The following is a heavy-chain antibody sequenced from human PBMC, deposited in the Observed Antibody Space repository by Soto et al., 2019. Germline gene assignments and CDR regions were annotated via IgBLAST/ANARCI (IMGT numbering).Heavy chain of an antibody. CDR2: IDWDDDK. CDR1: GLSLSTSGMC. V-gene: IGHV2-70*01. Sequence: SGPTLVNPTQTLTLTCTFSGLSLSTSGMCVSWIRQPPGKALEWLALIDWDDDKYYSTSLKTRLTISKDTSKNQVVLTMTNMDPVDTATYYCARMDRHRSSWYWFDPWVQGTLVTVSS. CDR3: ARMDRHRSSWYWFDP. D-gene: IGHD6-13*01. J-gene: IGHJ5*02.